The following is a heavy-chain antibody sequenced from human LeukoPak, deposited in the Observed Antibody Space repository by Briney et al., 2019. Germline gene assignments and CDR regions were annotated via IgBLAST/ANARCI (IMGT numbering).Heavy chain of an antibody. Sequence: GGSLRLSCAASGFTLSNAWMNWVRQAPGKGLEWVSHISRSGRIYYAESVKGRFSISRDNAKKSLYLQMDSLRAEDTAIYYCTSYIRYFTMDVWGKGTTVTISS. CDR3: TSYIRYFTMDV. D-gene: IGHD3-9*01. CDR2: ISRSGRI. J-gene: IGHJ6*03. CDR1: GFTLSNAW. V-gene: IGHV3-69-1*01.